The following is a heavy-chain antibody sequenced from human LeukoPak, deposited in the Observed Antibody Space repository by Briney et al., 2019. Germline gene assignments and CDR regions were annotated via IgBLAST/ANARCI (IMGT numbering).Heavy chain of an antibody. J-gene: IGHJ6*02. Sequence: SETLSLTCAVYGGSFSGYYWSWIRQPPGKGLEWIGEINHSGSTNYNPSLKSRVTISVDTSKNQFSLKLSSVTAADTAVYYCARGRPGVLYYYDSSGFWYGMDVWGQGTTVTVSS. CDR1: GGSFSGYY. V-gene: IGHV4-34*01. CDR3: ARGRPGVLYYYDSSGFWYGMDV. D-gene: IGHD3-22*01. CDR2: INHSGST.